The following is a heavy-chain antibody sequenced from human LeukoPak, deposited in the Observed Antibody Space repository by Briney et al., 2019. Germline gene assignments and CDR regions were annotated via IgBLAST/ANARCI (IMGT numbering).Heavy chain of an antibody. CDR2: IWYDGSNK. CDR1: GFTFSSYA. D-gene: IGHD4-17*01. Sequence: PGRSLRLSCAASGFTFSSYAMHWVRQAPGKGLEWVAVIWYDGSNKYYADSVKGRFTISRDNSKNTLYLQMNSLRAEDTAVYYCARDWLSGYGDLSQIFDYWGQGTLVTVSS. V-gene: IGHV3-33*08. J-gene: IGHJ4*02. CDR3: ARDWLSGYGDLSQIFDY.